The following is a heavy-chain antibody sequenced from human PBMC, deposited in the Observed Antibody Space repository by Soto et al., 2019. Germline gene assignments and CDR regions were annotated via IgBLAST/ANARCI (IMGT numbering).Heavy chain of an antibody. D-gene: IGHD4-17*01. V-gene: IGHV1-69*01. CDR2: IIPIFGTA. J-gene: IGHJ6*02. Sequence: QVQLVQSGAEVKKPGSSVKVSCKASGGTFSSYAISWVRQAPGQGLEWMGGIIPIFGTANYAQKFQGRVTITADESTRPAYMELGSLRSGGTTVYYCAHVDYGDGDYGIDVWGQGTTVTVSS. CDR1: GGTFSSYA. CDR3: AHVDYGDGDYGIDV.